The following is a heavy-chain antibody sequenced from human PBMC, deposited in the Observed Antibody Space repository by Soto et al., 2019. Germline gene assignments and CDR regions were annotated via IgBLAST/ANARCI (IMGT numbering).Heavy chain of an antibody. CDR1: GDSVSANNAA. J-gene: IGHJ6*02. CDR3: VRQPLANLALYGMDV. Sequence: SQTLSLTCAISGDSVSANNAAWNWIRQSPSRGLEWLGRTYFRSKWNYDYAESVKSRLTITPDTTNNQISLQLNSVIPEDAAVYYCVRQPLANLALYGMDVWGQGTTVTVSS. CDR2: TYFRSKWNY. D-gene: IGHD6-6*01. V-gene: IGHV6-1*01.